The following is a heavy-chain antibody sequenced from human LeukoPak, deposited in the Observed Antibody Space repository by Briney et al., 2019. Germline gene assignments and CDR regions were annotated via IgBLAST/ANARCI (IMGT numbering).Heavy chain of an antibody. CDR3: ARDSRVAGDY. Sequence: ASVKVSCKASGYTFTDYYIHWVRQAPGQGLEWVGRINPNSGDTSFAQKFRGRVTMTRDTSVSTAYMELGRLTSGDSAIYYCARDSRVAGDYWGQGTLVTVSS. CDR2: INPNSGDT. J-gene: IGHJ4*02. CDR1: GYTFTDYY. D-gene: IGHD2-15*01. V-gene: IGHV1-2*06.